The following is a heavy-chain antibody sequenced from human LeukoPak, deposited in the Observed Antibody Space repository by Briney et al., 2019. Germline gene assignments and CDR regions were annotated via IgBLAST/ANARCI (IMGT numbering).Heavy chain of an antibody. CDR2: ISYDGSNK. J-gene: IGHJ4*02. Sequence: GGSLRLSCAASGFTFSSYAMHWVRQAPGKGLEWVAVISYDGSNKYYADSVKGRFTTSRDNSKNTLYLQMNSLRAEDTAVYYCARDLRGYSYGPNFDYWGQGTLVTVSS. CDR1: GFTFSSYA. D-gene: IGHD5-18*01. CDR3: ARDLRGYSYGPNFDY. V-gene: IGHV3-30-3*01.